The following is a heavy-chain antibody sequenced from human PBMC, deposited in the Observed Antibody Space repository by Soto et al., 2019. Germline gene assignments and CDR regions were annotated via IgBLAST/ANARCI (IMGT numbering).Heavy chain of an antibody. CDR3: GRIAAREYCEF. CDR1: GGSISSYY. D-gene: IGHD2-15*01. J-gene: IGHJ4*02. Sequence: QVQLQESGPGLVKPSETLSLTCPVSGGSISSYYWSWIRQPAGKGLEWIGRIYTSGSTNYTPSLKRRVTMSVDTANKQVSMKLSSVTDADAAVYYCGRIAAREYCEFWGQGTLVTVSS. CDR2: IYTSGST. V-gene: IGHV4-4*07.